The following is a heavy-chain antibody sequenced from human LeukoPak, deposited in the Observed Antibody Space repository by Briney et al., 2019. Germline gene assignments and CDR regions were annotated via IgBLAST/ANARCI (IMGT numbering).Heavy chain of an antibody. CDR1: GGTFSSYA. CDR2: IIPIFGTA. D-gene: IGHD6-13*01. Sequence: SVKVSCKASGGTFSSYAISWVRQAPGQGLEWMGGIIPIFGTANYAQKFQGRVTIITDESTSTAYMELSSLRSEDTAVYYCARVPNSSSWQIYYYYMDVWGKGTTVTVSS. V-gene: IGHV1-69*05. J-gene: IGHJ6*03. CDR3: ARVPNSSSWQIYYYYMDV.